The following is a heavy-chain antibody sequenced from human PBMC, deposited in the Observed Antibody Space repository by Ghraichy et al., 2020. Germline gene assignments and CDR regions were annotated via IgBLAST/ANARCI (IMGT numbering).Heavy chain of an antibody. D-gene: IGHD5-12*01. V-gene: IGHV1-18*04. CDR3: ARDGREYSGYVYYYYGMDV. CDR1: GYTFTSYG. J-gene: IGHJ6*02. Sequence: ASVKVSCKASGYTFTSYGISWVRQAPGQGLEWMGWISAYNGNTNYAQKLQGRVTMTTDTSTSTAYMELRSLRSDDTAVYYCARDGREYSGYVYYYYGMDVWGQGTTVTVSS. CDR2: ISAYNGNT.